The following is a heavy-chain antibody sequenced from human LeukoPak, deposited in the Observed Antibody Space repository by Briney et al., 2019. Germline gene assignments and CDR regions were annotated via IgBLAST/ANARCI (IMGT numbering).Heavy chain of an antibody. CDR3: ASSAWGAYDSSAYYQFDY. V-gene: IGHV3-30*03. D-gene: IGHD3-22*01. CDR2: IAYDGSVK. J-gene: IGHJ4*02. CDR1: GFSFSSYG. Sequence: GGSLRLSCVASGFSFSSYGIHWVRQAPGKGLEWVAVIAYDGSVKYSSDSVKGRFTISRDNSKNTLYLQINSLRAEDTAVYFCASSAWGAYDSSAYYQFDYWGQGTLVIVPS.